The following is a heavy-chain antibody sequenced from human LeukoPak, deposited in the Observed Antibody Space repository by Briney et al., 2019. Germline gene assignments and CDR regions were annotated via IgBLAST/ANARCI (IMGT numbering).Heavy chain of an antibody. CDR3: ASGEWPQDY. CDR2: IWYDGINK. D-gene: IGHD3-10*01. J-gene: IGHJ4*02. V-gene: IGHV3-33*01. Sequence: GGSLRLSCAASGFTFRTFGMHWVRQAPGKGLEWVAIIWYDGINKYCADSVKGRFTISRDNSKNTLYLQMNSLRAEDTAVYYCASGEWPQDYWGQGTLVTVSS. CDR1: GFTFRTFG.